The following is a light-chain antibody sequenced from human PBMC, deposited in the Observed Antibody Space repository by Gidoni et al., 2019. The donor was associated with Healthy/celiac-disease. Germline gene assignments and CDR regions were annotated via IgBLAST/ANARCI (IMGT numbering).Light chain of an antibody. J-gene: IGKJ5*01. CDR2: AAS. Sequence: DIQLTQSPSSLSASVGDRVTITCRASQSISSYLNWYQQKPGKAPKLLIYAASSLQSGVRSRFSGSGSGTDFTLSISSLQPEDFANYYCQQSYSTPPTFGQGTRLEIK. V-gene: IGKV1-39*01. CDR1: QSISSY. CDR3: QQSYSTPPT.